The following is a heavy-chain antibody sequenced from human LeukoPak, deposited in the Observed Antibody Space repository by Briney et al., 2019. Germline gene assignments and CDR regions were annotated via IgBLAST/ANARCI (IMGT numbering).Heavy chain of an antibody. CDR1: GFTFTSSS. V-gene: IGHV1-58*02. Sequence: SVKVSCKSSGFTFTSSSMQWVRQARGQRLEWIGWIAVGSGNTNYAQKFQGRVTITRGMSTSTAYMELSSLRSEDTALYYCAAVFGSGYYYYFDYWGQGTLVTVSS. CDR2: IAVGSGNT. J-gene: IGHJ4*02. CDR3: AAVFGSGYYYYFDY. D-gene: IGHD3-22*01.